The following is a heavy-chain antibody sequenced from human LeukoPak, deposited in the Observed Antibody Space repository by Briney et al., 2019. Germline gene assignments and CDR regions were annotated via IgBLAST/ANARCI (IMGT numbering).Heavy chain of an antibody. CDR3: ARADTIGWFDY. CDR2: IYYSGST. D-gene: IGHD6-19*01. Sequence: SETLSLTCTVSGGSISSYYWSWIRQPPGKGLEWVGYIYYSGSTNYNPSLKSRVTISVDASKNQFSLRLSSVTAADTAVYYCARADTIGWFDYRGQGTLVTVSS. CDR1: GGSISSYY. J-gene: IGHJ4*02. V-gene: IGHV4-59*01.